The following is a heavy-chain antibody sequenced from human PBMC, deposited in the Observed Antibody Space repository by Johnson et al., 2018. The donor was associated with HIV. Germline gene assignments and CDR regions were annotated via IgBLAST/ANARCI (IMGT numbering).Heavy chain of an antibody. CDR2: ISYDGSNK. D-gene: IGHD6-6*01. V-gene: IGHV3-30*03. Sequence: QVQLVESGGGLAKPTWSPRLSCAASQFTFSRYYMKCVRQAPGKGLEWVAVISYDGSNKYYADSVKGRFTISRDNSKNTLYLQMNSLRAEDTAVYYCARDKGIAARPDAFDIWGQGTMVTVSS. CDR1: QFTFSRYY. J-gene: IGHJ3*02. CDR3: ARDKGIAARPDAFDI.